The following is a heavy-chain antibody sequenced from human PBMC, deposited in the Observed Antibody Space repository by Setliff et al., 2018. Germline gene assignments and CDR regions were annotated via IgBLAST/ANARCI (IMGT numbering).Heavy chain of an antibody. CDR2: VSDNNGNT. Sequence: ASVKVSCKASGYRFSTYGISWVRQAPGQGLEWMAWVSDNNGNTNYAKSFQGRVTMNTDTSTGTAYMELGSLTSDDTAIYYCARINFYVSSGYYYAPDYWGPGTLVTVSS. CDR1: GYRFSTYG. V-gene: IGHV1-18*01. D-gene: IGHD3-22*01. CDR3: ARINFYVSSGYYYAPDY. J-gene: IGHJ4*02.